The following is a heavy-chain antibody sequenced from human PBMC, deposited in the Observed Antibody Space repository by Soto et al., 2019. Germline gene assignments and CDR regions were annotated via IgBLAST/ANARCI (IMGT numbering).Heavy chain of an antibody. V-gene: IGHV1-69*13. D-gene: IGHD6-6*01. Sequence: SVKVSCKASGGTFSSYAISWVRQAPGQGLEWMGGIIPIFGTANYAQKFQGRVTITADESTSTAYMELSSLSSEDTAVSYCAREAARPHCCGYWGQGTRVTVSS. CDR2: IIPIFGTA. J-gene: IGHJ4*02. CDR3: AREAARPHCCGY. CDR1: GGTFSSYA.